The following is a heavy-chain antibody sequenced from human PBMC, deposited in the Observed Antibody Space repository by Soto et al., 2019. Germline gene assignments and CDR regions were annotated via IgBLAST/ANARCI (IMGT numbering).Heavy chain of an antibody. J-gene: IGHJ4*02. CDR3: ARGRTGFFSAAHYFDY. CDR2: IKQDGSEK. V-gene: IGHV3-7*01. Sequence: EVQLVESGGGLVQPGGSLRLSCAASGFTFSSYWMSWVRQAPGKGLEWVANIKQDGSEKYYVDSLKGRFTISRDNAENSLSLQMNSRIAEDTAVYYCARGRTGFFSAAHYFDYWGQGTLVTVSS. D-gene: IGHD3-3*01. CDR1: GFTFSSYW.